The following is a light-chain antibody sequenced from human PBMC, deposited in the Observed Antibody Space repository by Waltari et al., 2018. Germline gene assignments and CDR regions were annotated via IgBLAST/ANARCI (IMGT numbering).Light chain of an antibody. V-gene: IGLV1-47*01. Sequence: QSVLTQPPSASGTPGQRVTISCSGSSSNIGSKYVYCYQQLPGTAPKLLIYRNNQRPSGVPDRFSGSKSGTSASLAISGLRSEDEADYYCAAWDDSLSVYVFGTGTKVTVL. CDR1: SSNIGSKY. CDR3: AAWDDSLSVYV. CDR2: RNN. J-gene: IGLJ1*01.